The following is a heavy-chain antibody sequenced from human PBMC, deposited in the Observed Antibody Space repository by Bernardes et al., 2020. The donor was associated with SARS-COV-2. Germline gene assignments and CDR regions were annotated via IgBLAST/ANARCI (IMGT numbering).Heavy chain of an antibody. CDR3: AREPGSGWSPFDY. J-gene: IGHJ4*02. CDR2: INSGSSTI. CDR1: GFTFRSYS. Sequence: GGSLRLSCAASGFTFRSYSMNWVRQAPGKGLEWLSDINSGSSTIYYADSVKGRSTISRDNAKNSLYLQMNSLRDEDTAVYYCAREPGSGWSPFDYWGQGILVTVSS. V-gene: IGHV3-48*02. D-gene: IGHD6-19*01.